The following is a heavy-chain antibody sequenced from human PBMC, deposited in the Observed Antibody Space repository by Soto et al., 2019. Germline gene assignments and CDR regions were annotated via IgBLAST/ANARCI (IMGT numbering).Heavy chain of an antibody. CDR1: GGSISSYY. Sequence: PSETLSLTCTVSGGSISSYYWSWIRQPPGKGLEWIGYIYYSGSTNYNPSLKSRVTISVDTSKNQFSLKLSSVTAADTAVYYCARAIIAPITYCSGGSCRPYYFDYWGQGTLVTVSS. CDR2: IYYSGST. CDR3: ARAIIAPITYCSGGSCRPYYFDY. V-gene: IGHV4-59*01. J-gene: IGHJ4*02. D-gene: IGHD2-15*01.